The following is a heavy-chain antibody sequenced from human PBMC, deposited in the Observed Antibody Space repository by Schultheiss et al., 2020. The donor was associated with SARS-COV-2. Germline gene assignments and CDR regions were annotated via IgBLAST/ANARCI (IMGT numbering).Heavy chain of an antibody. V-gene: IGHV4-34*01. CDR1: GGSFSGYY. CDR2: INHSGST. CDR3: ARDQGPTDQRT. Sequence: GSLRLSCAVYGGSFSGYYWSWIRQPPGKGLEWIGEINHSGSTNYNPSLKSRVTISVDTSKNQFSLKLSSVTAADTAVYYCARDQGPTDQRTWGQGTLVTVSS. J-gene: IGHJ5*02. D-gene: IGHD4-17*01.